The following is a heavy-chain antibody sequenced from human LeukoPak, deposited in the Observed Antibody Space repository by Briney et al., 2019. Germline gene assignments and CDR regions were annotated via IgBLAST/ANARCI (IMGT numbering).Heavy chain of an antibody. Sequence: PGGSLRLSCAASGFTFSSYWMSWVRQAPGKGLEWVANIKQDGSEKYYVDSVKGRFTISRDNAKNSLYLQMNSLRAEDTAVYYCAREKDYGSGSYYLDYWGQGTLVTVSS. J-gene: IGHJ4*02. V-gene: IGHV3-7*01. D-gene: IGHD3-10*01. CDR2: IKQDGSEK. CDR3: AREKDYGSGSYYLDY. CDR1: GFTFSSYW.